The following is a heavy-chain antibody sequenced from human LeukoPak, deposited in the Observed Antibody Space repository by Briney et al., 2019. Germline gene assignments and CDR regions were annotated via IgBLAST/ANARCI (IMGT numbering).Heavy chain of an antibody. CDR1: GFSFSSSE. CDR2: INSGGSTI. Sequence: GGSLRLSCAASGFSFSSSEMSWVRQAPGKGLEWLSYINSGGSTIYYADSVRGRFTISRDNAQNSLHLQMDSLRAEDTAVYYCARADYWGQGTLVTVSS. CDR3: ARADY. J-gene: IGHJ4*02. V-gene: IGHV3-48*03.